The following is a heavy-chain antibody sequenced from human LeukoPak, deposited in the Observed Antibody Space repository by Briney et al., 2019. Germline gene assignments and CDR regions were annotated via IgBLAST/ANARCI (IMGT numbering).Heavy chain of an antibody. Sequence: SETLSLTCTVSGGSISSYYWSWIRQPPGKGLEWIGYIYYSGTTTYNPSLKSRVTISADTSRNQFSLKLNSVTAADTAVYYCARDHAAGNYGWLAPGGQGPLVTVSS. CDR3: ARDHAAGNYGWLAP. D-gene: IGHD3-9*01. V-gene: IGHV4-59*01. CDR2: IYYSGTT. CDR1: GGSISSYY. J-gene: IGHJ5*02.